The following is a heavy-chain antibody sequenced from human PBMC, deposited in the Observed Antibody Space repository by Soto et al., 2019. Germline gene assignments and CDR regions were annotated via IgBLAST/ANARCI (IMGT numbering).Heavy chain of an antibody. CDR3: ARRIEKDAFDV. D-gene: IGHD2-21*01. CDR1: GYNFTSYW. J-gene: IGHJ3*01. V-gene: IGHV5-10-1*01. CDR2: IDPSDSYN. Sequence: LGESLKISCKASGYNFTSYWISWVRQMPGKGLEWMGRIDPSDSYNSYSPSFQGHVTISGDKSINTAYLQWSSLKASDTAIYYCARRIEKDAFDVWGQGTMVTVSS.